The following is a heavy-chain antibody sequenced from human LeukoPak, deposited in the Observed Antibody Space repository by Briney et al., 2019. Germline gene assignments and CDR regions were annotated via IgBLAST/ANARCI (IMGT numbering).Heavy chain of an antibody. Sequence: SETLSLTCTVSGGSISSYYWSWIRQPPGKGLEWIGYIYYSGSTNYNPSLKSRVTISVDTSKNQFSLKLSSVTAADTAVYYCAGVDSSGYGYYYGMDVWGQGTTVTVSS. V-gene: IGHV4-59*12. CDR3: AGVDSSGYGYYYGMDV. CDR2: IYYSGST. D-gene: IGHD3-22*01. J-gene: IGHJ6*02. CDR1: GGSISSYY.